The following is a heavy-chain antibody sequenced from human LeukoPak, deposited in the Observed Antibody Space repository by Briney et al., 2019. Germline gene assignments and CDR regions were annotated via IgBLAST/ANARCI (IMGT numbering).Heavy chain of an antibody. J-gene: IGHJ6*02. CDR2: ISGSGGST. CDR3: AKVSSSGWYYYYGMDV. CDR1: GFTFSSYG. D-gene: IGHD6-19*01. V-gene: IGHV3-23*01. Sequence: GGSLRLSCAASGFTFSSYGMHWVRQAPGKGLEWVSAISGSGGSTYYADSVKGRFTISRDNSKNTLYLQMNSLRAEDTAVYYCAKVSSSGWYYYYGMDVWGQGTTVTVSS.